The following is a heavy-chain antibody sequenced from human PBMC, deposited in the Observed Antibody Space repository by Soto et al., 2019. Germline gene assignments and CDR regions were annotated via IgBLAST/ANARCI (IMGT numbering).Heavy chain of an antibody. CDR2: ISYDGSNK. V-gene: IGHV3-30-3*01. CDR1: GFTFSSYA. Sequence: GGSLRLSCAASGFTFSSYAMHWVRQAPGKGLEWVAIISYDGSNKYYADSVKGRFTISRDNSKNTLYLQMNSLRAEDTAVYYFARGGLRFLEWLAHGMDVWGQGTTVTVSS. CDR3: ARGGLRFLEWLAHGMDV. J-gene: IGHJ6*02. D-gene: IGHD3-3*01.